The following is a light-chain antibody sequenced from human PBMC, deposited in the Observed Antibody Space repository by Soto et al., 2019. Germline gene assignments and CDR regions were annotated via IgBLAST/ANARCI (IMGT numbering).Light chain of an antibody. CDR3: HQRQSWPRT. J-gene: IGKJ1*01. Sequence: EIVVTRSPATLSVSPEERATLSCIASESVSSNLAWHQKRNGQAPRLLIYGASTRATGVPARLSGGGYGTELTITISDVQTEDFELYYCHQRQSWPRTFGHGTKVDIK. CDR1: ESVSSN. CDR2: GAS. V-gene: IGKV3D-15*01.